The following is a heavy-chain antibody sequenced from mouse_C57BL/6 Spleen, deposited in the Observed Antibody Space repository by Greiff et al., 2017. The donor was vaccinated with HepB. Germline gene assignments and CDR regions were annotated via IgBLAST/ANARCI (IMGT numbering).Heavy chain of an antibody. CDR1: GFTFSSYT. Sequence: EVQRVESGGGLVKPGGSLKLSCAASGFTFSSYTMSWVRQTPEKRLEWVATISGGGGNTYYPDSVKGLFTISRDNAKNTLYLQMSSLRSEDTALYYCARLPYYYGGSGYFDYWGQGTTLTVSS. D-gene: IGHD1-1*01. V-gene: IGHV5-9*01. CDR3: ARLPYYYGGSGYFDY. J-gene: IGHJ2*01. CDR2: ISGGGGNT.